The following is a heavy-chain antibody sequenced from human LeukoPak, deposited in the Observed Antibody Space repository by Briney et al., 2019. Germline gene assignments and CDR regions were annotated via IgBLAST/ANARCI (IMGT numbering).Heavy chain of an antibody. CDR2: IYSGGST. CDR3: ARARTFGGVIAD. V-gene: IGHV3-66*01. J-gene: IGHJ4*02. D-gene: IGHD3-16*02. CDR1: GFTVSSNH. Sequence: GGSLRLSCAASGFTVSSNHMSWVRQAPGKGLEWVSVIYSGGSTYYADSVKGRFTISRDNSKNTLYLQMNSLRAEDTAVYYCARARTFGGVIADWGQGTLVTVSS.